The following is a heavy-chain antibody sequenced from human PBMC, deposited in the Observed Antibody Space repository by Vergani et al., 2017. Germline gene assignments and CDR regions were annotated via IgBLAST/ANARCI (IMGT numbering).Heavy chain of an antibody. Sequence: EVQLLQSEGAVVQPGGSLILSFVPSGFPFTIHAMSWFRQVHGQGLDWVSSIKNTVDSTHYADSVKGRFTISRDNSKNTLYLQMNSLRVEDTAVYYCGRGSDNYNWGQGTLVTVSS. V-gene: IGHV3-23*01. J-gene: IGHJ4*02. CDR2: IKNTVDST. D-gene: IGHD5-24*01. CDR3: GRGSDNYN. CDR1: GFPFTIHA.